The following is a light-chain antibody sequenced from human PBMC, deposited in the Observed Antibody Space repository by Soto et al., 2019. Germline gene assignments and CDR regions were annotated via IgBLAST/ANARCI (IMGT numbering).Light chain of an antibody. Sequence: DIQMTQSPSSMSASVGDRFIVTCRSGQPISNYLDWFQQKPGQAPKRLIYAASSLQSGVPSRFSGSGSGTDFTLTISSLLPEDFAIYYCQQSFNSPRTVGQGTKWIS. V-gene: IGKV1-39*01. CDR2: AAS. CDR3: QQSFNSPRT. J-gene: IGKJ1*01. CDR1: QPISNY.